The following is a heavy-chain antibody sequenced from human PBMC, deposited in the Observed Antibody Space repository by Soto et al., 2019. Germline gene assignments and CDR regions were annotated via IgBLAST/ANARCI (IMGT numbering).Heavy chain of an antibody. CDR3: ARPIIGYCSGGSCYSGYYYYGMDV. CDR2: INHSGST. J-gene: IGHJ6*02. Sequence: PSETLSLTCAVYGGSFSGYYWSWIRQPPGKGLEWIGEINHSGSTNYNPSLKSRVTISVDTSKNQFSLKLSSVTAADTAVYYCARPIIGYCSGGSCYSGYYYYGMDVWGQGTTVTVSS. CDR1: GGSFSGYY. D-gene: IGHD2-15*01. V-gene: IGHV4-34*01.